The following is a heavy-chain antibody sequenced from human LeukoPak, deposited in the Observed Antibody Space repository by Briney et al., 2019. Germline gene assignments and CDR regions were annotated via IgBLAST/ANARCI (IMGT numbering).Heavy chain of an antibody. V-gene: IGHV4-4*02. J-gene: IGHJ4*02. Sequence: SETLSLTCGVSGGSISSTNWWSWVRQPPGQGLEWIGEISLSGLTNYNPSLESRVTMSVDTSKNQFSLKLRSVTAADTAVYYCARVTASGTYSAFDYWGQGTLVTVSS. CDR3: ARVTASGTYSAFDY. CDR1: GGSISSTNW. D-gene: IGHD1-26*01. CDR2: ISLSGLT.